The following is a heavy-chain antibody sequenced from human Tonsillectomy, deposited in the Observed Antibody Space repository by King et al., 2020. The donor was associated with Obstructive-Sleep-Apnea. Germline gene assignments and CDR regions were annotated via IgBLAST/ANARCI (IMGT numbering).Heavy chain of an antibody. CDR3: ARAESRRLAYFDH. V-gene: IGHV1-46*01. CDR2: INPSGGTA. J-gene: IGHJ4*02. CDR1: GYTFTSYW. Sequence: QLVQSGAEVKKPGASVRVSSKPSGYTFTSYWMAWVRQAPGQGLEWMGVINPSGGTATYAQKFQGRVTMTSDTSTTTVSMELSSLRSDDTAVYYCARAESRRLAYFDHWGQGTLVTVSS. D-gene: IGHD2-21*01.